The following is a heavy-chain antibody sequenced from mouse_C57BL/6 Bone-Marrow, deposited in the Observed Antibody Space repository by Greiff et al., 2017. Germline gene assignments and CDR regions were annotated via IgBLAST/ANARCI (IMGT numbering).Heavy chain of an antibody. CDR3: ASNYYGRSPLYAMDY. CDR2: IHPTSGST. CDR1: GYTFTSYW. J-gene: IGHJ4*01. V-gene: IGHV1-64*01. Sequence: VQLQQPGAELVKPGASVKLSCKASGYTFTSYWMHWVKQRPGQGLEWIGMIHPTSGSTNYNEKFKSKATLTVDKSSSTAYMQLSSLTSEDSAVYYCASNYYGRSPLYAMDYWGQGTSVTVSS. D-gene: IGHD1-1*01.